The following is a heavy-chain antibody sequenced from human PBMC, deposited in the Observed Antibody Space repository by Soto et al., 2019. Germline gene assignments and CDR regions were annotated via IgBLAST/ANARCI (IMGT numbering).Heavy chain of an antibody. Sequence: QVQLQESGPGLVKPLETLSLTCTVPGGSITSYYWSWVRQPPGKGLEWIGYIYYNGTINYNPSLKRRLTISLDTSKNPFSLRLSSVTAADTAVYYCATGRVYFGSEYWGQGTLVTVSS. CDR2: IYYNGTI. V-gene: IGHV4-59*01. J-gene: IGHJ4*02. D-gene: IGHD3-10*01. CDR1: GGSITSYY. CDR3: ATGRVYFGSEY.